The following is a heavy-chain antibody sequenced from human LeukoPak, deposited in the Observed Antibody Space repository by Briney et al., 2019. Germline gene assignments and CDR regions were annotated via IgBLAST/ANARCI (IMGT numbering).Heavy chain of an antibody. J-gene: IGHJ5*02. Sequence: ASVKVSCKVSGYTLTELSMHWVRQAPRNGLEWMGGFDPEDGETIYAQKFQGRVTMTEDTSTDTAYMELSSLRSEDTAVYYCATQYYYDRRKGYNWFDPWGQGTLVTVSS. CDR2: FDPEDGET. CDR1: GYTLTELS. D-gene: IGHD3-22*01. V-gene: IGHV1-24*01. CDR3: ATQYYYDRRKGYNWFDP.